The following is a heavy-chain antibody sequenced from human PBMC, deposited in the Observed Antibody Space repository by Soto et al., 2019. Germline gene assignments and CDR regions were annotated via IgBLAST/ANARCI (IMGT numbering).Heavy chain of an antibody. CDR3: ATRIAASRYWYFDL. Sequence: QVQLVESGGGVVQPGRSLRLSCAASGFTFSSYGMHWVRQAPGKGLEWVAVIWYDGSNKYYADSVKCRFTISRDKSRNTLYLQMNSLRAEDTAVYYCATRIAASRYWYFDLWGRGTLVTVSS. V-gene: IGHV3-33*01. CDR1: GFTFSSYG. CDR2: IWYDGSNK. D-gene: IGHD6-13*01. J-gene: IGHJ2*01.